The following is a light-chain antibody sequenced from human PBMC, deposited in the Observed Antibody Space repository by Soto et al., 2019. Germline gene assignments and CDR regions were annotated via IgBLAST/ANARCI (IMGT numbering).Light chain of an antibody. J-gene: IGKJ1*01. Sequence: EIVLTQSPGTLSLSPGERATLSCRASQSVNSNYLAWYQQKPGQGPRLLMYGASSRATGIPDRFGGSGSGTDFTLTISRLEPEDFAVYYCQQYDNSPQTFGQGTKVEIK. CDR2: GAS. CDR3: QQYDNSPQT. V-gene: IGKV3-20*01. CDR1: QSVNSNY.